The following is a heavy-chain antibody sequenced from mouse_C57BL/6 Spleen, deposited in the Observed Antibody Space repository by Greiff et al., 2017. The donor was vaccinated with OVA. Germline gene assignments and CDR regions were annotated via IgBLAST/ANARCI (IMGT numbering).Heavy chain of an antibody. Sequence: VQLQQSGPELVKPGASVKISCKASGYAFSSSWMNWVKQRPGKGLEWIGRIYPGDGDTNYNGKFKGKATLTADKSSSTAYMQLSSLTSEDSAVYFCARTAYDEFAYWGQGTLVTVAA. D-gene: IGHD2-12*01. CDR1: GYAFSSSW. V-gene: IGHV1-82*01. CDR2: IYPGDGDT. J-gene: IGHJ3*01. CDR3: ARTAYDEFAY.